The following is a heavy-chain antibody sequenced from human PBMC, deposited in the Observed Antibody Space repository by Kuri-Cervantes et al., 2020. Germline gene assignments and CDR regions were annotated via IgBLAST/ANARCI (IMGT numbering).Heavy chain of an antibody. CDR3: ARVRARAAAGTEYDY. D-gene: IGHD6-13*01. Sequence: ASVKVSCKASGYTFTGYYMHWVRQAPGQGLEWMGWINPNSGNTGYAQKFQGRVTMTRNTSISTAYMELSSLRSEDTAVYYYARVRARAAAGTEYDYWGQGTLVTVSS. J-gene: IGHJ4*02. V-gene: IGHV1-8*02. CDR1: GYTFTGYY. CDR2: INPNSGNT.